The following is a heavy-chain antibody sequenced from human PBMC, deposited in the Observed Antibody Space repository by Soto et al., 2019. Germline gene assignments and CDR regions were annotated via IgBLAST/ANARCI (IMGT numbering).Heavy chain of an antibody. CDR1: GYTFTSYA. J-gene: IGHJ3*02. D-gene: IGHD2-2*01. Sequence: QVQLVQSGAEEKKPGASVKVSCKASGYTFTSYAMHWVRQAPGQRLEWMGWINAGNGNTKYSQKFQGRVTITRDTSASTAYMELSSLRSEDTAVYYCARRYDDAGDAFDIWGQGTMVTVSS. CDR2: INAGNGNT. V-gene: IGHV1-3*05. CDR3: ARRYDDAGDAFDI.